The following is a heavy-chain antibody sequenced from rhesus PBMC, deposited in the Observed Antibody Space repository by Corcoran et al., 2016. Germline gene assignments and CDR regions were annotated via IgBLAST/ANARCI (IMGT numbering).Heavy chain of an antibody. V-gene: IGHV4-80*01. CDR1: GGSFSSYW. J-gene: IGHJ4*01. D-gene: IGHD5-42*01. CDR3: AREGYSGYSYFDY. Sequence: QVQLQESGPGLVKPSETLSLTCAVSGGSFSSYWWSWIRQPPGKGLEWIGEINGNSGRTTYTPSLKSRVTISKDASKNQFSLKLSSVTAADTAVYYCAREGYSGYSYFDYWGQGVLVTVSS. CDR2: INGNSGRT.